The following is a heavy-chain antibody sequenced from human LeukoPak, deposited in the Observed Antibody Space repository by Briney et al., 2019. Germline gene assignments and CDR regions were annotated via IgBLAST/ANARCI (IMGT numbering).Heavy chain of an antibody. Sequence: GASVKVSCKASGYTFTSYYMHWVRQAPGQGLEWMGIINPSGGSTSYAQKFQGRVTMTRDTSTSTVYMELSSLRSEDTAVYYCARDGIVGATFLASLYYYYYMDVWGKGTTVTIPS. CDR1: GYTFTSYY. V-gene: IGHV1-46*01. J-gene: IGHJ6*03. CDR2: INPSGGST. D-gene: IGHD1-26*01. CDR3: ARDGIVGATFLASLYYYYYMDV.